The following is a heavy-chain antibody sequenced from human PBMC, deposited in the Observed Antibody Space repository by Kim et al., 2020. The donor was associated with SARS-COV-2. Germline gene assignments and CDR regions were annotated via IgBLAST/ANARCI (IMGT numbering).Heavy chain of an antibody. V-gene: IGHV1-2*06. Sequence: ASVKVSCKASGYTFTGYYMHWVRQAPVQGLEWMGRINPNSGGTNYAQKFQGRVTMTRDTSISTAYMELSRLRSDDTAVYYCARITGTTSYYYGMDVWGQGTTVTVSS. CDR1: GYTFTGYY. D-gene: IGHD1-7*01. CDR3: ARITGTTSYYYGMDV. J-gene: IGHJ6*02. CDR2: INPNSGGT.